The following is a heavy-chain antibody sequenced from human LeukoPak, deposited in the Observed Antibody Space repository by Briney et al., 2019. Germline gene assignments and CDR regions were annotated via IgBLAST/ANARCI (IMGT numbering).Heavy chain of an antibody. CDR1: GFTFNDYA. CDR3: AKVRGTYSSGFFFGP. CDR2: ISWNSGYI. V-gene: IGHV3-9*01. Sequence: GGSLRLSCAASGFTFNDYAMHWVRQPPGKGLEWLSIISWNSGYIGYADSVKGRFTVSRDNTEDSVYLQMNSLRPEDTAFYFCAKVRGTYSSGFFFGPWGQGTLVTVSS. J-gene: IGHJ5*02. D-gene: IGHD6-19*01.